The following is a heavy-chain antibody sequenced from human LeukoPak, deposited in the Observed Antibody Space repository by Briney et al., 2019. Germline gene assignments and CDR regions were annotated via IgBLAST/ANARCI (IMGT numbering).Heavy chain of an antibody. J-gene: IGHJ4*02. CDR1: GYSFTTYW. V-gene: IGHV5-51*01. Sequence: GESLKISCKGSGYSFTTYWIAWVRQMPGKGLEWMGIIYAGDSDTRYSPSFQGQVTISADKSINTAYLQWSSLKASDTAIYYCVRQSGGTVITIIDYWGQGTLVTVPS. CDR3: VRQSGGTVITIIDY. D-gene: IGHD2-15*01. CDR2: IYAGDSDT.